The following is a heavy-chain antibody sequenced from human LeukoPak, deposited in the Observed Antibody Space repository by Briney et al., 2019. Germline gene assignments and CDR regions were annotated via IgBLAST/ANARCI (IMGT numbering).Heavy chain of an antibody. CDR2: IIPIFSTA. Sequence: PVKVSCKASGGTFSSYAISWVRQAPGQGLEWMGGIIPIFSTANYAQKFQGRVTITTDESTSTAYMELSSLRSEDTAVYYCASWYGDYGYYFDYWGQGTLVTVSS. V-gene: IGHV1-69*05. D-gene: IGHD4-17*01. J-gene: IGHJ4*02. CDR3: ASWYGDYGYYFDY. CDR1: GGTFSSYA.